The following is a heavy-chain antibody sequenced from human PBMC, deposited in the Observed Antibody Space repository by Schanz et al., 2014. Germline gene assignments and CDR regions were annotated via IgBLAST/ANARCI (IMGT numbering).Heavy chain of an antibody. CDR1: GYTFTAYY. CDR3: ASLGTVYSSSNVDY. CDR2: INPNNGGT. D-gene: IGHD6-13*01. Sequence: QVQLVQSGAEVKKPGASVKVSCKASGYTFTAYYMHWVRQAPGQGLEWMGRINPNNGGTDYAQKFQGRVTMTRDTSINTAYMELSRLRSDDTAVYYCASLGTVYSSSNVDYWGQAPLLTVSS. J-gene: IGHJ4*02. V-gene: IGHV1-2*06.